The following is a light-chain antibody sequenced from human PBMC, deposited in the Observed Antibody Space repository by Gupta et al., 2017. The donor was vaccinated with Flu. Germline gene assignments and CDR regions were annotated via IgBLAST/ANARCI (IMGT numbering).Light chain of an antibody. CDR3: YYRDRDNRGDIWV. J-gene: IGLJ3*02. CDR2: GKN. Sequence: SELTQDPVVSVALGQTVRITCQGDILRKYYASWYQQKPGQAPILVIYGKNNRPPEIPDRFCGSTSGNTAALTITGAQAEEEADYYCYYRDRDNRGDIWVFGGGTKLTVL. V-gene: IGLV3-19*01. CDR1: ILRKYY.